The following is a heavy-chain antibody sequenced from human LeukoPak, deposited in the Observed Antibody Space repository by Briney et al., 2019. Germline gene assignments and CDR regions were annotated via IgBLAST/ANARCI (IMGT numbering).Heavy chain of an antibody. D-gene: IGHD3-9*01. V-gene: IGHV3-7*01. CDR3: ARTRYFDWLPPPWSYYFDY. Sequence: GGSLRLSCAASGFTFSSYWMSWVSQAPGRGLEWPANIKQDGSEKYYVDSVKGRFIISRDNAKNSLYLQMNSLRAEDKAVYYCARTRYFDWLPPPWSYYFDYWGQGTLVTVSS. J-gene: IGHJ4*02. CDR1: GFTFSSYW. CDR2: IKQDGSEK.